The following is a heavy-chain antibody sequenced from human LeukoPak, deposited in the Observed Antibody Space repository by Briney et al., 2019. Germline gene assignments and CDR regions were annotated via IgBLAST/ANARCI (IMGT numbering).Heavy chain of an antibody. J-gene: IGHJ5*02. D-gene: IGHD3-3*01. CDR2: IYYSGST. Sequence: SETLSLTCTVSGGSISSGGYYWSWIRQHPGKGLEWIGYIYYSGSTYYNPSLKSRVTISVDTSKNQFSLKLSSVTAADTAVYYCARGDFWSGYFNWFDPWGQGTLVTVSS. CDR1: GGSISSGGYY. V-gene: IGHV4-31*03. CDR3: ARGDFWSGYFNWFDP.